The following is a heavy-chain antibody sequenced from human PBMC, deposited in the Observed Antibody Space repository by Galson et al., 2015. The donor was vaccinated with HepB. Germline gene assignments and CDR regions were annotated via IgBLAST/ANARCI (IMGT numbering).Heavy chain of an antibody. CDR2: ISSSSSYI. CDR3: ARDRRDYYDSSGYYTFDY. D-gene: IGHD3-22*01. CDR1: GFTFSSYS. J-gene: IGHJ4*02. V-gene: IGHV3-21*01. Sequence: SLRLSCAASGFTFSSYSMNWVRQAPGKGLEWVSSISSSSSYIYYADSVKGRFTISRDNAKNSLYLQMNSLRAEDTAVYYCARDRRDYYDSSGYYTFDYWGQGTLVTVSS.